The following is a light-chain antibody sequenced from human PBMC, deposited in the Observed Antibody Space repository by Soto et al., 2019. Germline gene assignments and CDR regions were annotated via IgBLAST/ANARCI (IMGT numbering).Light chain of an antibody. V-gene: IGKV3-15*01. CDR1: QSVSSK. CDR3: QQYYHRWT. Sequence: IVMTQSPATLSVSPGERATLSCWASQSVSSKLAWYQQKPGQAPRLLIYGASTRATGVPARFSGTGSETDFTLTISSLQSEDFAVYYCQQYYHRWTFGQGTKWIS. CDR2: GAS. J-gene: IGKJ1*01.